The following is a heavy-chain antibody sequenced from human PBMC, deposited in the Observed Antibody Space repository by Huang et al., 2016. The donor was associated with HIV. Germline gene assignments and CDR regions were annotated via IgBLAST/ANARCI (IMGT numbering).Heavy chain of an antibody. V-gene: IGHV3-30*02. Sequence: QVQLVESGGGVVQPGGSLGLSCAASGFTFSSYGMHWVRQAPGKGPEWVAFIRYDGSNKYYADSGRGRFTISRDNSKNTLYLQMNSLRAEDTAVYYCAKGSMANAFDIWGQGTMVTVSS. CDR1: GFTFSSYG. CDR2: IRYDGSNK. D-gene: IGHD3-10*01. CDR3: AKGSMANAFDI. J-gene: IGHJ3*02.